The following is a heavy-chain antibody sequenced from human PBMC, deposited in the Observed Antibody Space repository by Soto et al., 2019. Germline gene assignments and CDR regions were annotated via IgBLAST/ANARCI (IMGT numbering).Heavy chain of an antibody. J-gene: IGHJ3*02. V-gene: IGHV3-53*04. D-gene: IGHD6-6*01. CDR2: IYSGGST. Sequence: GGSLRLSCAASGFTVSSNYMSWVRQAPGKGLEWVSVIYSGGSTYYADSVKGRFTISRHNSENTLYLQMNSLRAEDTAVYYCARGAAASIAARRGAFDIWGQGTMVTVSS. CDR1: GFTVSSNY. CDR3: ARGAAASIAARRGAFDI.